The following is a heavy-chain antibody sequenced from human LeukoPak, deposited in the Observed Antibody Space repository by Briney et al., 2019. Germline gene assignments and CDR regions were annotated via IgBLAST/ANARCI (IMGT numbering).Heavy chain of an antibody. D-gene: IGHD2-2*01. CDR3: ARGGYCSSTSCYTNWFDP. J-gene: IGHJ5*02. Sequence: SETLSLTCAVYGGSFSGYYWSWLRQPPGKGQGWIGEINHSGSTNYNPSLKSRVTISVDTSKNQFSLKLSSVTAADTAVYYCARGGYCSSTSCYTNWFDPWGQGTLVTVSS. CDR1: GGSFSGYY. CDR2: INHSGST. V-gene: IGHV4-34*01.